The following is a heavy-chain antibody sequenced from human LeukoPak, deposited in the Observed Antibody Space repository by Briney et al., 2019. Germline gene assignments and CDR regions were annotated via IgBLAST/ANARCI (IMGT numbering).Heavy chain of an antibody. CDR3: ARGGRAARPPTAPYYYYYYMDV. D-gene: IGHD6-6*01. J-gene: IGHJ6*03. V-gene: IGHV3-48*01. CDR1: GFTFSSYS. CDR2: ISSSSSTI. Sequence: GGSLRLSCAASGFTFSSYSMNWVRQASGKGLEWVSYISSSSSTIYYADSVKGRFTISRDNAKNSLYLQMNSLRGEDTAVYYCARGGRAARPPTAPYYYYYYMDVWGKGTTVTVSS.